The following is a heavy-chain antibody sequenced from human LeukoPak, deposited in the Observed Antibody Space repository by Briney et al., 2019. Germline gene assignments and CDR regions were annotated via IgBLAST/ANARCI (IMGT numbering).Heavy chain of an antibody. Sequence: GASVKVSCKASGYTFTGYYMHWVRQAPGQGLEWMGWINPNSGDTSYPQKFQGRVTLTRDTSITTAYMELSSLRSDDTAFYYCARAGGYGDYNVGYYFYGLDVWGQGTTVTVSS. CDR1: GYTFTGYY. J-gene: IGHJ6*02. CDR3: ARAGGYGDYNVGYYFYGLDV. V-gene: IGHV1-2*02. D-gene: IGHD4-17*01. CDR2: INPNSGDT.